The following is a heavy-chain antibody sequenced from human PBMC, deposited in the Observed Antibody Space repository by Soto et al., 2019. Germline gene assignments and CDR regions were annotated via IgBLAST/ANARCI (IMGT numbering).Heavy chain of an antibody. Sequence: GGSLRLSCAASGFTFSSYALSWVRQAPGKGLEWVSAINGPGYTTYYADSVKGRFTISRDNSENTLYLQMNSLRAEYTAVYYCERAYISMNHIHYWGKGTLVTVSS. CDR3: ERAYISMNHIHY. J-gene: IGHJ4*02. V-gene: IGHV3-23*01. D-gene: IGHD3-22*01. CDR2: INGPGYTT. CDR1: GFTFSSYA.